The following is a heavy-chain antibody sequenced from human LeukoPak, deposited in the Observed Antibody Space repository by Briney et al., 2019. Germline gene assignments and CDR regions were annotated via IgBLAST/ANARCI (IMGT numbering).Heavy chain of an antibody. V-gene: IGHV3-11*01. J-gene: IGHJ4*02. CDR1: GSTFSDYY. Sequence: GGSLRLSCAASGSTFSDYYMSWIRQTPGKGLEWVSYISSSGTTIYYADSVKGRFTISRDNAKNSLYLQMNSLRAEDTAVYYCARRKNYYDSSGYYTIYYFDYWGQGTLVTVSS. CDR3: ARRKNYYDSSGYYTIYYFDY. CDR2: ISSSGTTI. D-gene: IGHD3-22*01.